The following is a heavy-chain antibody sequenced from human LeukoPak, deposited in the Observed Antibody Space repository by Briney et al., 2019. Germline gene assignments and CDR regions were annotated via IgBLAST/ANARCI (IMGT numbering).Heavy chain of an antibody. Sequence: GGSLRLSCAASGFTFSSYAMSWFRQAPGKGLEWVSAISGSGGSTYYADSVKGRFTISRDNSKNTLYLQMNSLRAEDTAVYYCAKGGYCSGGSCLFDAFDIWGQGTMVTVSS. J-gene: IGHJ3*02. D-gene: IGHD2-15*01. V-gene: IGHV3-23*01. CDR1: GFTFSSYA. CDR2: ISGSGGST. CDR3: AKGGYCSGGSCLFDAFDI.